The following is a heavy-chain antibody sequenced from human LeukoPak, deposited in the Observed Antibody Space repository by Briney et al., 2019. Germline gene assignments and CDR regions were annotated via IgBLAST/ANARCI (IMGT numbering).Heavy chain of an antibody. D-gene: IGHD4-11*01. J-gene: IGHJ5*02. CDR1: GDIISSNTAS. CDR2: TYYRSKWSN. CDR3: ARDRDSDFEWGPYDP. V-gene: IGHV6-1*01. Sequence: SQTLSLTCALSGDIISSNTASWHWFRQSPSRGLEWLGRTYYRSKWSNDYAPSVKVRITINADTSRNQFSLHLNSVTPEDTAVYFCARDRDSDFEWGPYDPWGQGTLVVVSS.